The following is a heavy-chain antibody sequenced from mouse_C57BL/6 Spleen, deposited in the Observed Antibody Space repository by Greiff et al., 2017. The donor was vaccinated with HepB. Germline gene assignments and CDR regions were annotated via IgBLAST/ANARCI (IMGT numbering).Heavy chain of an antibody. CDR2: ISDGGSYT. Sequence: EVKLVESGGGLVKPGGSLKLSCAASGFTFSSYAMSWVRQTPEKRLEWVATISDGGSYTSYPDNVKGRFTISRDNAKNNLYLQRSHLKSEDTAMYYCARGAYGSSYDWFDYWGQGTTLTVSS. D-gene: IGHD1-1*01. CDR3: ARGAYGSSYDWFDY. CDR1: GFTFSSYA. J-gene: IGHJ2*01. V-gene: IGHV5-4*03.